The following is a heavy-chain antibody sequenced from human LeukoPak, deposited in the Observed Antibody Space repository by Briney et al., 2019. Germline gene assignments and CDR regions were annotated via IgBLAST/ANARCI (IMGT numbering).Heavy chain of an antibody. J-gene: IGHJ3*02. CDR2: INPSGDST. V-gene: IGHV1-46*01. Sequence: GASVKVSCKASGYSFGNYYMHWVRQAPGQGLEWMGIINPSGDSTTYAQKFQGRVSMTRDMSTSTVYMELSSLRSEDTAVYYCARALESSYRGDIWGQGTMVTVSS. CDR3: ARALESSYRGDI. D-gene: IGHD3-3*01. CDR1: GYSFGNYY.